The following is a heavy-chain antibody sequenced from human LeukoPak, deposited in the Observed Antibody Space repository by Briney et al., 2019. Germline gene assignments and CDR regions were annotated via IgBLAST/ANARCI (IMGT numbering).Heavy chain of an antibody. Sequence: GGSLRLSCAASGFTFNNYWMNWVRQAPGKGLEWVANIKQDGSETYYVDSVKGRFTISRDNAKNSVYLQMNSLRVEDTAVYYCARSYYDNSGSFGFWGQGTLVTVSP. CDR3: ARSYYDNSGSFGF. D-gene: IGHD3-22*01. V-gene: IGHV3-7*01. J-gene: IGHJ4*02. CDR2: IKQDGSET. CDR1: GFTFNNYW.